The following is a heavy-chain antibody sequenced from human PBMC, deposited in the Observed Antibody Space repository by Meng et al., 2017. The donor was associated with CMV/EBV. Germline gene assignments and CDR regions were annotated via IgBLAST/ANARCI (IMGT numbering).Heavy chain of an antibody. Sequence: SETLSLTCAVYGWSFSGYSWSWIRQPPGKGLEWFGEINHSGSTNYNPSLKSRVTISVDTSKNQFSLKLSSVTAADTAVYYCARGMAVVVPAALRRGGGMDVWGQGTTVTVSS. D-gene: IGHD2-2*01. J-gene: IGHJ6*02. CDR2: INHSGST. CDR1: GWSFSGYS. CDR3: ARGMAVVVPAALRRGGGMDV. V-gene: IGHV4-34*01.